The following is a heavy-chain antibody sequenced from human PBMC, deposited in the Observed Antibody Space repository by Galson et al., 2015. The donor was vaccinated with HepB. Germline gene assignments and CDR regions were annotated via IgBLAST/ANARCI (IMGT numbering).Heavy chain of an antibody. CDR3: AREWWERQLDR. Sequence: SLRLSCAASGFTFSTYTMHWVRQAPGKGLQWVAVISYDGNNKYFADSVKGRVTISRDNSKNTLYLQMNSLRVEDTATYYCAREWWERQLDRWGQGTLVTVSS. V-gene: IGHV3-30*04. D-gene: IGHD6-13*01. CDR1: GFTFSTYT. J-gene: IGHJ5*02. CDR2: ISYDGNNK.